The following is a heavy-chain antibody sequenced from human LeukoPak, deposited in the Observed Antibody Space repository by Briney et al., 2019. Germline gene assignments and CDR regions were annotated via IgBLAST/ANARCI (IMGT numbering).Heavy chain of an antibody. CDR1: GFTFSSYW. CDR3: SIGRSFADY. CDR2: INSDGSSA. D-gene: IGHD2-21*01. J-gene: IGHJ4*02. Sequence: GGSLRLSCAASGFTFSSYWMHWVRHVPGKGLVWVSRINSDGSSATYADSVKGRFTISRDNAKNTLYLQMNSLRAEDTAVYFCSIGRSFADYWGQGTLVTVSS. V-gene: IGHV3-74*01.